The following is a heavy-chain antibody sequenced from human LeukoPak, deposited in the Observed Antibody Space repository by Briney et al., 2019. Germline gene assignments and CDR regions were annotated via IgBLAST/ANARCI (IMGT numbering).Heavy chain of an antibody. V-gene: IGHV1-2*06. CDR2: INPNSGGT. J-gene: IGHJ4*02. CDR1: GYTFTDYH. CDR3: ARVYDYGDYVGY. D-gene: IGHD4-17*01. Sequence: ASVKVSFKASGYTFTDYHMYWVRQAPGQGLEWMGRINPNSGGTNYAQKFQGRVTMTRDTSISTAYMEMSRLRSDDTAVYYCARVYDYGDYVGYWGQGTLVTVSS.